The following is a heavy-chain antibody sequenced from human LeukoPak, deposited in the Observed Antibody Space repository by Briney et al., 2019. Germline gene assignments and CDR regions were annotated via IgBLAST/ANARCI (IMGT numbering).Heavy chain of an antibody. D-gene: IGHD3-10*01. CDR2: ISSSSSTI. Sequence: PGGSLRLSCAASGFTFSSYSMNWVRQAPGKGLEWVSYISSSSSTIYYADSVKGRFTISRDNAKNSLYLQMNSLRAEDTAVYYCARVGLGESSGGFDYWGQGTLVTVSS. CDR1: GFTFSSYS. V-gene: IGHV3-48*04. J-gene: IGHJ4*02. CDR3: ARVGLGESSGGFDY.